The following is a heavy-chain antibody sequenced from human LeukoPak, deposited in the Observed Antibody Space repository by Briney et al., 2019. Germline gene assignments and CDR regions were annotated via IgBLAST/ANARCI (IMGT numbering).Heavy chain of an antibody. D-gene: IGHD3-10*01. CDR3: ARAGGSGSYQDY. CDR2: ISSSGST. CDR1: GDSISSGDYY. J-gene: IGHJ4*02. V-gene: IGHV4-61*02. Sequence: SETLSLTCTVSGDSISSGDYYWSWIRQPAGKGLEWIGRISSSGSTNYNPSLKSRVTISVDTSKNQFSLKLSSVTAADTAVYYCARAGGSGSYQDYWGQGTLVTVSS.